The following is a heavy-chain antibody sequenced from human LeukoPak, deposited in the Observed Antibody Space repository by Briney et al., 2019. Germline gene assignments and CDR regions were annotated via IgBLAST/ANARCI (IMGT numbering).Heavy chain of an antibody. V-gene: IGHV3-7*03. Sequence: GGSLRLSCAASGFKLNDYWMTWVRQAPGKGLEWVANIKGDGSRKNYVDSVEGRFTISRDNARNSMYLQMNSLRAEDTAVYYCAKKSSPLDYWGQGTLVTVSS. D-gene: IGHD6-19*01. CDR1: GFKLNDYW. CDR3: AKKSSPLDY. CDR2: IKGDGSRK. J-gene: IGHJ4*02.